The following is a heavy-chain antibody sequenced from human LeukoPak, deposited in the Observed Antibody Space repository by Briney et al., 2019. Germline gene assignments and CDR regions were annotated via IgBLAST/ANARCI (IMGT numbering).Heavy chain of an antibody. CDR2: VSVYNGNT. CDR3: ARGGSYSSSWHDF. J-gene: IGHJ4*02. V-gene: IGHV1-18*01. CDR1: GYTFTSYG. Sequence: ASVKVSCKASGYTFTSYGISWVRQAPGQGLEWMGWVSVYNGNTNYAQKFQDRIIMTKDTSTSTAYMELRSLKSDDTAFYYCARGGSYSSSWHDFWGQGTLVTVSS. D-gene: IGHD6-13*01.